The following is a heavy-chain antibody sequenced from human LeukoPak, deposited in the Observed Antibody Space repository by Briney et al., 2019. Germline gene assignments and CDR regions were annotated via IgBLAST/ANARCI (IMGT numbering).Heavy chain of an antibody. J-gene: IGHJ5*02. CDR3: ARDGVVATIGDNWFDP. D-gene: IGHD5-12*01. V-gene: IGHV3-23*01. CDR1: GFTFSSYA. Sequence: PGGSLRLSCAASGFTFSSYAMSWVRQAPGKGLEWVSGISGSGGSTYYADSVKGRFTISRDNSKNTLYLQMNSLRVEDTALYYCARDGVVATIGDNWFDPWGQGTLVIVSS. CDR2: ISGSGGST.